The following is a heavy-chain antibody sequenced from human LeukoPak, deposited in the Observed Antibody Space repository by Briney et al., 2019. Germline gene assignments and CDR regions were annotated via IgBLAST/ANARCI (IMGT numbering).Heavy chain of an antibody. CDR2: INPNSGGT. CDR1: GYTFTGYY. J-gene: IGHJ4*02. CDR3: ARGKSSGWKIDY. Sequence: GASVKVSCKASGYTFTGYYMHWVRQAPGQGLKWMGWINPNSGGTNYAQKFQGRVTMTRDTSITTAYMELSRLRSDDTAVYYCARGKSSGWKIDYWGQGTLVTVSS. D-gene: IGHD6-19*01. V-gene: IGHV1-2*02.